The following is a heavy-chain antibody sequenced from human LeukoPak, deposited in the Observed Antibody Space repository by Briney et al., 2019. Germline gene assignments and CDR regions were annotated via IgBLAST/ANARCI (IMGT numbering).Heavy chain of an antibody. CDR1: SFTFTSYA. V-gene: IGHV3-23*01. CDR2: ISGSGGST. J-gene: IGHJ4*02. D-gene: IGHD6-13*01. Sequence: GGSLRLSCAASSFTFTSYAMSWVRQAPGKGLEWVSGISGSGGSTYYADSVTGRFAISRDNSKNTLYLQMNSLRVEDTAVYYCAKEIGGSSNWAYAFDYWGQGTLVTVSS. CDR3: AKEIGGSSNWAYAFDY.